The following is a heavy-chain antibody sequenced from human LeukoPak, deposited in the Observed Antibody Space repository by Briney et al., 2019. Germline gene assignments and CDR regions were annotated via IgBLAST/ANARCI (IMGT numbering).Heavy chain of an antibody. CDR1: GFTFDDYG. V-gene: IGHV3-20*04. CDR3: ARDSAGYSSN. Sequence: PGASLRLSCAASGFTFDDYGMSWVRHAPGKGLEWVSGINWNGGSTGYADSVKGRFTISRDNAKDSLYLQMNSLRAEDTALYYCARDSAGYSSNWGQGTMVTVSS. CDR2: INWNGGST. D-gene: IGHD6-13*01. J-gene: IGHJ3*01.